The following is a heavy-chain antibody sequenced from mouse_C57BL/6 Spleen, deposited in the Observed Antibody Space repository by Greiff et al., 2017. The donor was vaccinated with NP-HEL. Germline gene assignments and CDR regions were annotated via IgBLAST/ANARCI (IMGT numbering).Heavy chain of an antibody. CDR2: ISSGSSTI. CDR3: AREITTVVEAFFDY. J-gene: IGHJ2*01. Sequence: EVKVVGSGGGLVKPGGSLKLSCAASGFPFSDYGMHWVRQAPEKGLEWVAYISSGSSTIYYADTVKGRFTISRDNAKNTLFLQMTSLRSEDTAMYYCAREITTVVEAFFDYWGQGTTLTVSS. D-gene: IGHD1-1*01. CDR1: GFPFSDYG. V-gene: IGHV5-17*01.